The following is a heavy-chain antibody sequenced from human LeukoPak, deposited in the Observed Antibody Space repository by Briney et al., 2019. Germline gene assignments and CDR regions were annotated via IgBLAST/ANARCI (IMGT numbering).Heavy chain of an antibody. CDR1: GFTFSSYS. J-gene: IGHJ3*02. CDR3: AKAGYYDSSGYSGAFDI. Sequence: GGSLRLSCAASGFTFSSYSMNWVRQAPGKGLEWVAVISYDGSNKYYADSVKGRFTISRDNSKNTLYLQMNSLRAEDTAVYYCAKAGYYDSSGYSGAFDIWGQGTMVTVSS. D-gene: IGHD3-22*01. V-gene: IGHV3-30*18. CDR2: ISYDGSNK.